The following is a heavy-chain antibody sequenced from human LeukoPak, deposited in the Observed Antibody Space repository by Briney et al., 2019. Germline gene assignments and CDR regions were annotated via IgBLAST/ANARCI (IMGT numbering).Heavy chain of an antibody. D-gene: IGHD4-17*01. V-gene: IGHV4-39*07. CDR3: ASSLPQKDYGDYGQEDYYFDY. J-gene: IGHJ4*02. CDR1: GGSISSSSYY. CDR2: IYYSGST. Sequence: SETLSLTCTVSGGSISSSSYYWGWIRQPPGKGLEWIGSIYYSGSTYYNPSLKSRVTISVDTSKNQFSLKLSSVTAADTAVYYCASSLPQKDYGDYGQEDYYFDYWGQGTLVTVSS.